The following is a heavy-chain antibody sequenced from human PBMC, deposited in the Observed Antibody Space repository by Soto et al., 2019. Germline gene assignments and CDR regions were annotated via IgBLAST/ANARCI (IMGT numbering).Heavy chain of an antibody. CDR3: ARHQWPGFDY. D-gene: IGHD6-19*01. CDR2: IGDNT. J-gene: IGHJ4*02. Sequence: EVQLLESGGDFVQPGGSLRLSCAASGFTFSSFDVSWVRQAPGKGLEWVSRIGDNTYYADSVRGRFTLSRDNAKNTLYLQMNSLRFEDTAVYFCARHQWPGFDYWGQGTLVTVSS. V-gene: IGHV3-23*01. CDR1: GFTFSSFD.